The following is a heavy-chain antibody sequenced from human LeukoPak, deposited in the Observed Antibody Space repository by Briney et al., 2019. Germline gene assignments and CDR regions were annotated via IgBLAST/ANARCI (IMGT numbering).Heavy chain of an antibody. CDR3: ARRYGDFGAFDI. Sequence: SETLSLTCTVSGGSISSGGYYWSWIRQHPGKGLEWIGYIYYSGSTYYNPSLKSRVTISVDTSKNQFSLKLSSVTAADTAVYYCARRYGDFGAFDIWGQGTMVTVSS. D-gene: IGHD4-17*01. CDR2: IYYSGST. J-gene: IGHJ3*02. V-gene: IGHV4-31*03. CDR1: GGSISSGGYY.